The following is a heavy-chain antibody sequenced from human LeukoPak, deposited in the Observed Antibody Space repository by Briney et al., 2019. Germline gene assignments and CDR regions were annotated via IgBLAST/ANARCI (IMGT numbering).Heavy chain of an antibody. CDR3: ARSGRDGSGYYLRYFDY. CDR2: IYHSGYT. V-gene: IGHV4-38-2*02. J-gene: IGHJ4*02. Sequence: SETLSLTCSVSRYSIRSDYYWGWIRQPPGKGLEWIASIYHSGYTYYNASLKSRVTLSVDTSKNQFSLNLRSVTAADTAVYYCARSGRDGSGYYLRYFDYWGQGSLVIVSS. D-gene: IGHD3-22*01. CDR1: RYSIRSDYY.